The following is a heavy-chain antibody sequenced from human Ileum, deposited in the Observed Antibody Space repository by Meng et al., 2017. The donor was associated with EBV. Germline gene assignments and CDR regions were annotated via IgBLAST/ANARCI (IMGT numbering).Heavy chain of an antibody. D-gene: IGHD3-3*01. CDR2: IYYSGST. V-gene: IGHV4-39*01. J-gene: IGHJ4*02. CDR1: GDSISSSNHW. Sequence: QLPLLEPGPGLVKPSETLSLPCAVSGDSISSSNHWWGWIRQPPGKGLEWVGTIYYSGSTFYNPSLKSRVTISLDTSKNQFSLKVSSVTAAGTAVYYCARRYYGVPFDNWGQGTLVSVSS. CDR3: ARRYYGVPFDN.